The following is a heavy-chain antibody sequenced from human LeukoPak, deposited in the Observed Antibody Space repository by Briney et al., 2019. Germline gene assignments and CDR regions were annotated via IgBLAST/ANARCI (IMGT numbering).Heavy chain of an antibody. D-gene: IGHD2-2*01. CDR1: GFTFSSYG. V-gene: IGHV3-30*02. Sequence: GGFLRLSCAASGFTFSSYGMHWVRQAPGKGLEWVAVIWYGGSNKYYADSVKGRFTISRDNSKNTLYLQMNSLRAEDTAVYYCAKDRHPYCSSTSCFAIDYWGQGTLVTVSS. CDR2: IWYGGSNK. J-gene: IGHJ4*02. CDR3: AKDRHPYCSSTSCFAIDY.